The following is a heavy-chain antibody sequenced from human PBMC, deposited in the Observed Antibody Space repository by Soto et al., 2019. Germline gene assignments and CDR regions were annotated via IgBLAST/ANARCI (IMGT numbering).Heavy chain of an antibody. J-gene: IGHJ5*02. CDR3: ASHDIVVVPAAMGGWFDP. CDR1: GGSIGDYY. D-gene: IGHD2-2*01. V-gene: IGHV4-59*05. CDR2: IYYSGST. Sequence: SETLSLTCTVSGGSIGDYYWSWIRQPPGKGLEWIGSIYYSGSTYYNPSLKSRVTISVDTSKNQFSLKLSSVTAADTAVYYCASHDIVVVPAAMGGWFDPWGQGTLVTVSS.